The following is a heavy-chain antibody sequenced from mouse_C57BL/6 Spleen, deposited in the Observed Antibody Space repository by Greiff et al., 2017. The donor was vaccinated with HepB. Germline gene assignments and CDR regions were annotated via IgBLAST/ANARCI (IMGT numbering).Heavy chain of an antibody. J-gene: IGHJ2*01. CDR2: ISSGGDYI. D-gene: IGHD1-1*01. Sequence: EVKLQESGEGLVKPGGSLKLSCAASGFTFSSYAMSWVRQTPEKRLEWVAYISSGGDYIYYADTVKGRFTISRDNARNTLYLQMSSLKSEDTAMYYCTRGGYGSSPYYFDYWGQGTTLTVSS. V-gene: IGHV5-9-1*02. CDR3: TRGGYGSSPYYFDY. CDR1: GFTFSSYA.